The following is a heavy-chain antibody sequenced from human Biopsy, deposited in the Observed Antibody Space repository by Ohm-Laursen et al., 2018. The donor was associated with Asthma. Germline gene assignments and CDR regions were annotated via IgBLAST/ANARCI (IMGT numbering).Heavy chain of an antibody. V-gene: IGHV3-30*18. CDR2: ISDDGGQK. Sequence: SLRLSCAAYGFTFSNFGMHWLRQAPGKGLEWLAVISDDGGQKHYGASVKGRFTISKDNTKSAVFLYMIMLKDEDTGLYFCAKDDGKVNNWFDPWGPGTRVNVSS. CDR1: GFTFSNFG. D-gene: IGHD5-24*01. J-gene: IGHJ5*02. CDR3: AKDDGKVNNWFDP.